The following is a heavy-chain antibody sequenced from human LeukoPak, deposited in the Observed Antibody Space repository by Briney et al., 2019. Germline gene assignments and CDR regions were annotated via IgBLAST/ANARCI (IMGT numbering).Heavy chain of an antibody. Sequence: PGGSLRLSCAASGFTVSSNYMSWVRQAPGKGLEWVSVIYSGGSTYYADSMKGRFTISRDNSKNTLYLQMNSLRVEDTAVYYCASGYSNSWYSADFDYWGQGTLVTVSS. CDR3: ASGYSNSWYSADFDY. D-gene: IGHD6-13*01. CDR1: GFTVSSNY. CDR2: IYSGGST. J-gene: IGHJ4*02. V-gene: IGHV3-66*01.